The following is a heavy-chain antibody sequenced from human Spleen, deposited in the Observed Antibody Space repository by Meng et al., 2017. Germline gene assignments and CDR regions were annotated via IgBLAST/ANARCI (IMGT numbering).Heavy chain of an antibody. Sequence: QVQRQQWGAGLLKPSEPLSLTCAVYGGSFSGYYWSWIRQPPGKGLEWIGEINRSGSTTYNPSLKSRVTISVDTSKNQFSLKLSSVTAADTAVYYCAREIAVAAHYYWYFDLWGRGTLVTVSS. CDR2: INRSGST. V-gene: IGHV4-34*01. CDR3: AREIAVAAHYYWYFDL. CDR1: GGSFSGYY. D-gene: IGHD6-19*01. J-gene: IGHJ2*01.